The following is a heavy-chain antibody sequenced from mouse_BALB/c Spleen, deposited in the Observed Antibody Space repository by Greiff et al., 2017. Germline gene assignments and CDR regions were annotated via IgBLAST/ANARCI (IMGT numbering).Heavy chain of an antibody. V-gene: IGHV5-9-4*01. J-gene: IGHJ4*01. CDR1: GFTFSSYA. Sequence: EVKLMESGGGLVKPGGSLKLSCAASGFTFSSYAMSWVRQSPEKRLEWVAEISSGGSYTYYPDTVTGRFTISRDNAKNTLYLEMSSLRSEDTAMYYCAREGANPYYAMDYWGQGTSVTVSS. CDR2: ISSGGSYT. CDR3: AREGANPYYAMDY. D-gene: IGHD6-1*01.